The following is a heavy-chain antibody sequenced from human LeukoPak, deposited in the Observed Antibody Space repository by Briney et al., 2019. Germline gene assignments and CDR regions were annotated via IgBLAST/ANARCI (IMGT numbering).Heavy chain of an antibody. CDR3: TTLGAFGY. CDR2: VKRKTDGGTT. Sequence: PGGSLRLSSAASGFTFSNAWMSWVRQTPGKGLEWVGRVKRKTDGGTTDYAAPVKGRFSISRDDSKNTLYLQMNSLKTEDTAVYYCTTLGAFGYWGQGTLVTVSS. V-gene: IGHV3-15*01. J-gene: IGHJ4*02. CDR1: GFTFSNAW. D-gene: IGHD3-16*01.